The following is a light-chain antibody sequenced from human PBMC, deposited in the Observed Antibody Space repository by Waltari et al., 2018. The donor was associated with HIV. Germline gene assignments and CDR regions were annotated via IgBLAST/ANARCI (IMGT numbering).Light chain of an antibody. CDR3: GTWDSSLSAGV. V-gene: IGLV1-51*01. J-gene: IGLJ2*01. Sequence: QPVLTQPPSVSAAPGQQVTISCSGSSSNIGNNYVSWYQQFPGTAPKLLIYDNNKRPSGIPDRFSGSKSGTSATLGITGLQTGDEADYYCGTWDSSLSAGVFGGGTKLTVL. CDR1: SSNIGNNY. CDR2: DNN.